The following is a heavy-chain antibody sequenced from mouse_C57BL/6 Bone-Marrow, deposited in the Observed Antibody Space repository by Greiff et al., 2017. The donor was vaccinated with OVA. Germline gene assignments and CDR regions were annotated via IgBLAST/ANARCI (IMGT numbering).Heavy chain of an antibody. J-gene: IGHJ3*01. CDR3: ARGELSWFAY. D-gene: IGHD1-1*02. V-gene: IGHV2-2*01. CDR1: GFSLTSYG. CDR2: IWSGGST. Sequence: VMLVESGPGLVQPSQSLSITCTVSGFSLTSYGVHWVRQSPGKGLEWLGVIWSGGSTDYNAAFISRLSISKDNSKSQVFFKMNSLQADDTAIYYCARGELSWFAYWGQGTLVTVSA.